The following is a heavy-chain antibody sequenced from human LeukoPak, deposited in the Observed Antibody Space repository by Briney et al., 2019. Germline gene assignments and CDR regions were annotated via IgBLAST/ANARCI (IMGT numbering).Heavy chain of an antibody. CDR2: FSGSGGTT. CDR3: ANRGLYSTEGSDY. J-gene: IGHJ4*02. V-gene: IGHV3-23*01. CDR1: GFTFSSYA. Sequence: HSGGSLRLSCAASGFTFSSYAMSWVRQAPGKGLEWVSGFSGSGGTTYYADSVKGRFTISRDNSKNTLFLQMNSLRAGDTAVYYCANRGLYSTEGSDYWGQGTLVTVSS. D-gene: IGHD6-13*01.